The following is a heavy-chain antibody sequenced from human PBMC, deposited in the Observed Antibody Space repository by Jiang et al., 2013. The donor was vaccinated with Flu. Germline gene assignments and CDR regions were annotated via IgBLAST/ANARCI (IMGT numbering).Heavy chain of an antibody. J-gene: IGHJ4*02. CDR2: IYNTGNT. CDR3: ARDPTRGDGYTFDY. CDR1: GGSIRSSSYY. V-gene: IGHV4-39*07. D-gene: IGHD5-12*01. Sequence: PGLVKPSETLSLTCNVSGGSIRSSSYYWGWIRQPPGKGLEWIGIIYNTGNTYYNPSLKSRVTISVDTSKNQLSLKLTPVTAADTAIYYCARDPTRGDGYTFDYWGQGTLVSVSS.